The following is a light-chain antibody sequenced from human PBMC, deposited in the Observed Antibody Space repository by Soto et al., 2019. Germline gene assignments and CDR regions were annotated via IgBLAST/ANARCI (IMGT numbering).Light chain of an antibody. CDR1: QNINTY. Sequence: DIQMTQSPSSLSASVGDRVTISCRASQNINTYSNWYQQKPGKAPQVLISLASSLQSGVPLRFSGSGSGTDFTLTISSLQPEDFATYYCQQSYSSPRTFGQGTKVDIK. CDR3: QQSYSSPRT. J-gene: IGKJ1*01. CDR2: LAS. V-gene: IGKV1-39*01.